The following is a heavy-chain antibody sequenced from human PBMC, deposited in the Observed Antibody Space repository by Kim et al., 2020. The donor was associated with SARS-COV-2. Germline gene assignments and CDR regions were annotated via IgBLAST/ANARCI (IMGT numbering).Heavy chain of an antibody. CDR3: AKDGPIAVADPGWFDP. V-gene: IGHV3-30*18. CDR2: ISYDGSNK. CDR1: GFTFSSYG. J-gene: IGHJ5*02. D-gene: IGHD6-19*01. Sequence: GGSLRLSCAASGFTFSSYGMHWVRQAPGKGLEWVAVISYDGSNKYYADSVKGRFTISRDNSKNTLYLQMNSLRAEDTAVYYCAKDGPIAVADPGWFDPWGQGTLVTVSS.